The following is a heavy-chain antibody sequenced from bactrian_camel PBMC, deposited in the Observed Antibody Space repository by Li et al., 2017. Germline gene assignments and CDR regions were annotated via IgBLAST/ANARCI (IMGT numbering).Heavy chain of an antibody. CDR3: TGPLPGTDS. Sequence: VQLVESGGGLVQPGGSLRLTCVASGYAFDTHQMYWVRQAPGRGLEWVCHINSIGVITHYAPSVKGRFTVSRDNSKAIVWLQMNSLKPEDTALYYCTGPLPGTDSWGQGTQVTVS. D-gene: IGHD5*01. J-gene: IGHJ4*01. CDR1: GYAFDTHQ. CDR2: INSIGVIT. V-gene: IGHV3S36*01.